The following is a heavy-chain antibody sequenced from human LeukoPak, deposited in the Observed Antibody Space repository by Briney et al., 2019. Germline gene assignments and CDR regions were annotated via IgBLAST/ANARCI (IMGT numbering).Heavy chain of an antibody. CDR3: ASASIFGVVYY. D-gene: IGHD3-3*01. J-gene: IGHJ4*02. Sequence: GGSLRLSCAASGFTVSSNYMSWVRQAPGKGLEWVSVIYSGGSTYYADSVKGRFTISRDNSKNTLYLQINSLRAGDTAVYYCASASIFGVVYYWGQGTLVTVSS. CDR2: IYSGGST. V-gene: IGHV3-66*02. CDR1: GFTVSSNY.